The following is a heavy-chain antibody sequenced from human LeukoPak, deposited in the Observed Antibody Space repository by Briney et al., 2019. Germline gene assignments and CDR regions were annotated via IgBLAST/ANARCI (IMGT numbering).Heavy chain of an antibody. V-gene: IGHV3-23*01. CDR2: ISGSGGST. D-gene: IGHD1-26*01. CDR1: GFTFSSYA. CDR3: AKAKWSSGYYFDY. Sequence: GRSLRLSCAASGFTFSSYAMSWVRQAPGKGLEWVSAISGSGGSTYYADSVKGRFTISRDNSKNTLYLQMNSLRAEDTAVYYCAKAKWSSGYYFDYWGQGTLVTVSS. J-gene: IGHJ4*02.